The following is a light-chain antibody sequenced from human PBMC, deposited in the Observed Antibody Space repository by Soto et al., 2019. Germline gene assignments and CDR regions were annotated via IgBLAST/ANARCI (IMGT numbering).Light chain of an antibody. CDR2: GAS. Sequence: EIVLTQSPVTLSLFPGERATLSCRASQSVSSSYLVWYQQKPGQAPRLLIYGASTRDTGIPDRFSGSGSGTDFTLTISRLQPEDFAVYYCQQYGSSPRTFGQGTKVEIK. J-gene: IGKJ1*01. CDR1: QSVSSSY. V-gene: IGKV3-20*01. CDR3: QQYGSSPRT.